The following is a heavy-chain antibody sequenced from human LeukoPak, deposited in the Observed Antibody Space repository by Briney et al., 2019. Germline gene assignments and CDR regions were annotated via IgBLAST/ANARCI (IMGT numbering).Heavy chain of an antibody. CDR2: IIPMFTTT. J-gene: IGHJ4*02. D-gene: IGHD4-17*01. Sequence: GASVKVSCKASGGTFSSYAISWVRQAPGQGLEWMGGIIPMFTTTKYAQKFQARVTITADESTSTAYMELSSLRSEDTAVYYCARSDYGEGFDYWGQGTLVTVSS. CDR1: GGTFSSYA. CDR3: ARSDYGEGFDY. V-gene: IGHV1-69*13.